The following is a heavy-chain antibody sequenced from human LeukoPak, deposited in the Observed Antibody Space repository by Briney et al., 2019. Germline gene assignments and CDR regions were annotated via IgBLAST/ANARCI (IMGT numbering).Heavy chain of an antibody. Sequence: GGSLRLSCAASGFIFSDYAMNWVRQAPGKGLEWISHISGDSITTYDADSVKGRFTISRDNVKNSLYLQMNSLRAEDTAVYYCASSYCSGGSCYSAFGYWGQGTLVTVSS. CDR3: ASSYCSGGSCYSAFGY. CDR1: GFIFSDYA. D-gene: IGHD2-15*01. J-gene: IGHJ4*02. V-gene: IGHV3-48*01. CDR2: ISGDSITT.